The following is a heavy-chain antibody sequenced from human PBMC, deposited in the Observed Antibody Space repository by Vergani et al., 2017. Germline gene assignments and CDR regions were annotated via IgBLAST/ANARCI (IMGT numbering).Heavy chain of an antibody. J-gene: IGHJ4*02. CDR1: GFTFSSYS. V-gene: IGHV3-21*01. CDR2: IRSLSSYI. Sequence: EVQLVESGGGLVKPGGSLRLSCAASGFTFSSYSMNWVRQAPGKGLEWVSSIRSLSSYIYYADSVKGRFTSSRDNAKNSLYLQMNSLRAEDTAVYYCARDGYSGYDFPFDYWGQGTLVTVSS. CDR3: ARDGYSGYDFPFDY. D-gene: IGHD5-12*01.